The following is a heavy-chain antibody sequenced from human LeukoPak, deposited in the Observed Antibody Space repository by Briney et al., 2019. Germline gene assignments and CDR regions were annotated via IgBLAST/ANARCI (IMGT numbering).Heavy chain of an antibody. V-gene: IGHV3-30*18. D-gene: IGHD3-10*01. CDR3: AKDVKMFRGPMIMRHFDY. Sequence: GGSLRLSCAASGFTFTTYGMHWVRQAPGKGLEGVALILFDGSEKYYAESVKGRFTISRDNSKNTLYLQMNSVRVEDTAVYFCAKDVKMFRGPMIMRHFDYWGQGTLVTVSS. J-gene: IGHJ4*02. CDR2: ILFDGSEK. CDR1: GFTFTTYG.